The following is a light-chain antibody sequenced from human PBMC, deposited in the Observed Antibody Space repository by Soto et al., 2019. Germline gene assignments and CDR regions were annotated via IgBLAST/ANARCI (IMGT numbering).Light chain of an antibody. CDR3: QQYENLPT. Sequence: EIVMTQSPATLSVSPGERVTLSCRASQSVNNKVAWYQQKPGQAPRLLIYDASTMATGFPARFSGSGSGTEFTLTISRLQPEDIATYYCQQYENLPTFGQGTRLEI. CDR2: DAS. CDR1: QSVNNK. J-gene: IGKJ5*01. V-gene: IGKV3-15*01.